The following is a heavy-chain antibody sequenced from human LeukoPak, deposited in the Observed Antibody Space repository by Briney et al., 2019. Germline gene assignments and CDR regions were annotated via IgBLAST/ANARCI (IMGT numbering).Heavy chain of an antibody. CDR2: ISSSSSYI. V-gene: IGHV3-21*01. Sequence: PGRSLRLSCAASGFTFSSYSMNWVRQAPGKGLEWVSSISSSSSYIYYADSVKGRFTISRDNAKNSLYLPMNSLRAEDTAVYYCARDRVTRPSDAFDIWGQGTMVTVSS. D-gene: IGHD4-11*01. CDR1: GFTFSSYS. J-gene: IGHJ3*02. CDR3: ARDRVTRPSDAFDI.